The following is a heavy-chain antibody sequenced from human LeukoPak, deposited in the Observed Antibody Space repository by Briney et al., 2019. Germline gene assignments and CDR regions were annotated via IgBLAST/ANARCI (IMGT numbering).Heavy chain of an antibody. J-gene: IGHJ4*02. CDR2: IYYSGST. CDR1: GGSISSADYH. D-gene: IGHD4-17*01. V-gene: IGHV4-30-4*08. Sequence: SQTLSLTCTVSGGSISSADYHWNWIRQPPGKGLEWIGYIYYSGSTYYNPSLQSRVIISVDTSKHQFSLKLSSVTAADTAVYYCARDRTGYGHFDYWGQGTLVTDSS. CDR3: ARDRTGYGHFDY.